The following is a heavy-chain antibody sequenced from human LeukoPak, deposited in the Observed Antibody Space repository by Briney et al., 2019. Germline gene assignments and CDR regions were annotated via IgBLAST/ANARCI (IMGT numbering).Heavy chain of an antibody. CDR3: AKSNGYGLVDI. D-gene: IGHD3-10*01. Sequence: PSETLSLTCTVSGGSISSFYWSWIRPPAGKGLEWIGRIYTSGSTNYNPSLKSRVTMSVDTSKNQFSLKLSSVTAADTAVYYCAKSNGYGLVDIWGQGTMVTVSS. V-gene: IGHV4-4*07. CDR2: IYTSGST. CDR1: GGSISSFY. J-gene: IGHJ3*02.